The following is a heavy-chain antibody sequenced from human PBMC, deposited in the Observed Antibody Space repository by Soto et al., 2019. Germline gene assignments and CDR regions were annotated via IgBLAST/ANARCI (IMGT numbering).Heavy chain of an antibody. Sequence: QVQLQQWGAGLLKPSETLSLTCAVYGGSFSGYYWSWIRQPPGKGLEWIGEINHSGSTNYNPSLKRRVTISVDTSKNQFYLKLSSVTAADTAVYYGATEPMTTWRRDAFDIWGQGTMVTVSS. D-gene: IGHD4-4*01. CDR1: GGSFSGYY. J-gene: IGHJ3*02. V-gene: IGHV4-34*01. CDR2: INHSGST. CDR3: ATEPMTTWRRDAFDI.